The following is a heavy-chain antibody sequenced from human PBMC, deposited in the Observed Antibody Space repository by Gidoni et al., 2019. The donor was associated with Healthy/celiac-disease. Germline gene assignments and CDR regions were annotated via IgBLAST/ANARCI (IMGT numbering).Heavy chain of an antibody. CDR1: RVTFSTYA. CDR2: IIPIFGTA. Sequence: VQLVQPGAEVKKPASSVKVSSKASRVTFSTYAISWVRQAPGQGLEWMGGIIPIFGTANYAQKFQGRVTITADESTSTAYMELSSLRSEETAVYYCAGITIFGVVIIYGMDVWGQGTTVTVSS. J-gene: IGHJ6*02. CDR3: AGITIFGVVIIYGMDV. D-gene: IGHD3-3*01. V-gene: IGHV1-69*01.